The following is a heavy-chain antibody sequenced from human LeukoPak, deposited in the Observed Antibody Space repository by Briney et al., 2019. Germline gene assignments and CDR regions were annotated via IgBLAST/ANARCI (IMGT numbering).Heavy chain of an antibody. CDR3: AKGYSSSWAFDY. CDR2: ISGSGGRT. V-gene: IGHV3-23*01. D-gene: IGHD6-13*01. CDR1: GFTFSSYA. Sequence: GGSLRLSCAASGFTFSSYAMSWVRQAPGKGLEWVSAISGSGGRTYYADSVKGRFTISRDNSKNTLYLQMNSLRAEDTAVYYCAKGYSSSWAFDYWGQGTLVTISS. J-gene: IGHJ4*02.